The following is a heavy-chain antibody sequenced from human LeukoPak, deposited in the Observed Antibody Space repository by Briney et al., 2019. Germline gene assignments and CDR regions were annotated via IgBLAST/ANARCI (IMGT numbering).Heavy chain of an antibody. CDR3: ARSSAAATQAFDI. CDR1: GGSISSGGYS. Sequence: SQTLSPTCAVSGGSISSGGYSWRWLRQPPGTGLEWIGYIYHSGNTYYNPSLKSRVTISVDRSKNQFSLKLSSVTAADTAVYYCARSSAAATQAFDIWGQGTMVTVSS. V-gene: IGHV4-30-2*01. D-gene: IGHD6-13*01. J-gene: IGHJ3*02. CDR2: IYHSGNT.